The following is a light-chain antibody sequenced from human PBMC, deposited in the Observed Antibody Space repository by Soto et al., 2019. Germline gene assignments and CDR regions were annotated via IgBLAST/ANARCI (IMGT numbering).Light chain of an antibody. J-gene: IGKJ2*01. Sequence: AIQMTQSPPSLSASVGDRVTITCRASQGIRNDLAWYQQKPGKAPKLLIYAASNLPGGVPSRFSGRGSGRDFTLTISSLQPEDFATYYCLQDYNYPYTFGQGTKLEIK. V-gene: IGKV1-6*01. CDR1: QGIRND. CDR3: LQDYNYPYT. CDR2: AAS.